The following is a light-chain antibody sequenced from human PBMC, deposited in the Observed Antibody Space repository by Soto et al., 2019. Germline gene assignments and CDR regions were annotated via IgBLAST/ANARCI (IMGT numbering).Light chain of an antibody. Sequence: EIVLTQSPGTLSLSPGERATLSCRASQSVARNLLAWFQQRPGQPPRLLIYDATGRATGIPDRFSGSGSATDFTLTINRLEPEDFAVYYCHQDANSPLTFGQGTKLEIK. J-gene: IGKJ2*01. CDR1: QSVARNL. CDR3: HQDANSPLT. CDR2: DAT. V-gene: IGKV3-20*01.